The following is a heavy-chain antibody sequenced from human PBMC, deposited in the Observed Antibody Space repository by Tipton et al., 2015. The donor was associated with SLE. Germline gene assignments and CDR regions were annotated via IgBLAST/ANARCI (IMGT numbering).Heavy chain of an antibody. CDR2: INHSGST. V-gene: IGHV4-34*01. CDR3: ARGVVGYIDY. Sequence: AGLVKPSETLSLTCTISGDSISSHYWSWIRQPPGKGLEWIGEINHSGSTDYNPSLKSRVAISEDTSKNQFSLKLSSVTAADTAVYYCARGVVGYIDYWGQGTLVTVSS. J-gene: IGHJ4*02. CDR1: GDSISSHY.